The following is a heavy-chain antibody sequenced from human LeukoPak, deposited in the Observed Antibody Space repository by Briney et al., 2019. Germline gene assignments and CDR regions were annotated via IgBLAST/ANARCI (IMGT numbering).Heavy chain of an antibody. D-gene: IGHD6-13*01. Sequence: PSETLSLTCTVSGGSISSGSYYWSWIRQPTGKGLEWIGRIYTSGSTNYNPSLKSRVTISVDTSKIQFSLKLSSVTAADTAVYYCARGAGYSSSWYGGDYWGQGTLVTVSS. CDR3: ARGAGYSSSWYGGDY. J-gene: IGHJ4*02. CDR2: IYTSGST. CDR1: GGSISSGSYY. V-gene: IGHV4-61*02.